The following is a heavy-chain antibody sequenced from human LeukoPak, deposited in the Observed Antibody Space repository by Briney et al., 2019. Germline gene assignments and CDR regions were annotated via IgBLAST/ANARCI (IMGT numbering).Heavy chain of an antibody. CDR3: AKSVAGGSHIHFDY. J-gene: IGHJ4*02. CDR2: ISGSDGAT. CDR1: GFTFSSYA. V-gene: IGHV3-23*01. D-gene: IGHD2-15*01. Sequence: GGSLRLSCAASGFTFSSYAMTWVRQAPGKGLEYVSTISGSDGATYYADSVKGRFTISRDNSKNTLYLQMNSLRAEDTAVYYCAKSVAGGSHIHFDYWGQGTLVTVSS.